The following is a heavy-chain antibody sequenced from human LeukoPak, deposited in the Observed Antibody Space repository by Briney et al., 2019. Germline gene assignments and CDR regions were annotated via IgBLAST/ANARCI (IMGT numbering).Heavy chain of an antibody. Sequence: PGGSLRLSCAASEFTFSTYAMSWVRQTPGKGLEWVSAITGGGRTTFYADSVKGRFTISRDNSKNTLYLQMNSLRAEDTAVYYCAKAWDSGSYYEATSYFDYWGQGTLVTVSS. J-gene: IGHJ4*02. D-gene: IGHD1-26*01. CDR1: EFTFSTYA. V-gene: IGHV3-23*01. CDR3: AKAWDSGSYYEATSYFDY. CDR2: ITGGGRTT.